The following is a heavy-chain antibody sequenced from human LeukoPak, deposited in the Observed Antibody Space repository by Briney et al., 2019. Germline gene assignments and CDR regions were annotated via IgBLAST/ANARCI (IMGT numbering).Heavy chain of an antibody. CDR3: ARDFCGIWSGHDCGFDP. Sequence: ASVKVSCKASGYTFTSYGISWVRQAPGQGLEWMGWISAYNGNTNYAQKLQGRVTMTTDTSTGKAYMELRSLRSDDTAVYYCARDFCGIWSGHDCGFDPWGQGTLVTVSS. V-gene: IGHV1-18*01. J-gene: IGHJ5*02. D-gene: IGHD5-12*01. CDR2: ISAYNGNT. CDR1: GYTFTSYG.